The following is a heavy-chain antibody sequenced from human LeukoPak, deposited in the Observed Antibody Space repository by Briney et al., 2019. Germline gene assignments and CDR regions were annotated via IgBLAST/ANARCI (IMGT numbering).Heavy chain of an antibody. D-gene: IGHD3-22*01. Sequence: PSETLSLTCAVSGGSISSGGYSWSWIRQPPGKGLEWIGYIYYSGSTYYNPSLKSRVTISVDTSKNQFSLKLSSVTAADTAVYYCARGSAYYYDSSGYYFPGAFDYWGQGTLVTVSS. J-gene: IGHJ4*02. CDR2: IYYSGST. V-gene: IGHV4-30-4*07. CDR1: GGSISSGGYS. CDR3: ARGSAYYYDSSGYYFPGAFDY.